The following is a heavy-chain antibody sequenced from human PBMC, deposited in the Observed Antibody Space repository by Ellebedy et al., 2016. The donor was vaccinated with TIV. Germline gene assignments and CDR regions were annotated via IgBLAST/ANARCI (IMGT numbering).Heavy chain of an antibody. D-gene: IGHD3-22*01. CDR1: GFTFSSYG. J-gene: IGHJ5*02. Sequence: GESLKISXAASGFTFSSYGMHWVRQAPGKGLEWVAVIWYDGSNKYYADSVKGRFTISRDNSKNTLYLQMNSLRAEDTAVYYCARGYYDSSGYSNWFDPWGQGTLVTVSS. CDR3: ARGYYDSSGYSNWFDP. CDR2: IWYDGSNK. V-gene: IGHV3-30*19.